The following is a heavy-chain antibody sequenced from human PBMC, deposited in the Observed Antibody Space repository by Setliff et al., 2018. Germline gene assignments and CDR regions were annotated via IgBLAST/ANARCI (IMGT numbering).Heavy chain of an antibody. Sequence: KSGGSLRLSCVASGFGFNIAWMTWVRQAPGQGLEWVGRIKSEADGGSTDYVAPVKGRFTISRDDSKNTLYLEMNSLRIEDTAVYYCTTWTPKHTDYETRAFDVWGQGTMVTVSS. D-gene: IGHD4-17*01. J-gene: IGHJ3*01. V-gene: IGHV3-15*01. CDR2: IKSEADGGST. CDR1: GFGFNIAW. CDR3: TTWTPKHTDYETRAFDV.